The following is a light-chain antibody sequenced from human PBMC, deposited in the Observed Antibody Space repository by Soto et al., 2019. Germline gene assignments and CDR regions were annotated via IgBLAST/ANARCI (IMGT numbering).Light chain of an antibody. CDR1: QSISTW. J-gene: IGKJ2*01. CDR2: KAS. CDR3: QQYSSFPPYT. Sequence: DIQMTQSPSTLSTSVGERVTITCRASQSISTWLAWYQQKPGKAPRLLIYKASSLEEGVPSRFSGSGSGTEFSLTISRLQADDFATYFCQQYSSFPPYTFGQGTKLEI. V-gene: IGKV1-5*03.